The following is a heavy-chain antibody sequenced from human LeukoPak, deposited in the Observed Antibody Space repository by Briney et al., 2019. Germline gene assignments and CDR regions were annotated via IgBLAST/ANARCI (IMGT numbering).Heavy chain of an antibody. CDR3: ARQGDSSGYYYFDY. D-gene: IGHD3-22*01. CDR1: GGSISSSSYY. V-gene: IGHV4-39*01. CDR2: IYYSGST. Sequence: SETLSLTCTVSGGSISSSSYYWGWIRQPPGKGLEWLGSIYYSGSTYYNPSLKSRVTISVDTSKNEFSLKLSSVTAADTAVYYCARQGDSSGYYYFDYWGQGTLVTVSS. J-gene: IGHJ4*02.